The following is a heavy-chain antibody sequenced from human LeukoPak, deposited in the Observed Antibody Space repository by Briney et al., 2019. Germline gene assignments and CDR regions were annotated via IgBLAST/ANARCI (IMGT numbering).Heavy chain of an antibody. J-gene: IGHJ4*02. CDR1: GYSISSHY. CDR2: IYSSGST. D-gene: IGHD3-22*01. Sequence: SETLSLTCTVSGYSISSHYCSWIRQPAGKGLEWIGRIYSSGSTNLNPSLKSRVTMSIDTSRNQFSLSLSSVTAAATAVYYCTRDGGYFWVFDHWGQGALVTVSS. CDR3: TRDGGYFWVFDH. V-gene: IGHV4-4*07.